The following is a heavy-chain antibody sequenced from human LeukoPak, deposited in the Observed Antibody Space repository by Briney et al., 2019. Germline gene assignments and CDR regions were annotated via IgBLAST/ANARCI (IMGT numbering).Heavy chain of an antibody. J-gene: IGHJ4*02. D-gene: IGHD2/OR15-2a*01. CDR1: GGSFSGYY. CDR2: INHSGST. V-gene: IGHV4-34*01. Sequence: PSETLSLTCAVCGGSFSGYYWSWIRQPPGKGLEWIGEINHSGSTNYNPSLKSRVTISVDTSKNQFSLKLSSVTAADTAVYYCATNYVQTPLCRDYWGQGTLVTVSS. CDR3: ATNYVQTPLCRDY.